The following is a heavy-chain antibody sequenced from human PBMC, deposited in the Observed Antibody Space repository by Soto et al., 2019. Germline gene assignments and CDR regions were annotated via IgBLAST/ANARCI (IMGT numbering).Heavy chain of an antibody. CDR1: GFTVSSNY. CDR3: ARHKYFGYAFDI. J-gene: IGHJ3*02. D-gene: IGHD3-9*01. CDR2: IYSGGST. Sequence: RRLSCAASGFTVSSNYMSWVRQAPGKGLEWVSVIYSGGSTYYADSVKGRFTISRDNSKNTLYLQMNSLRAEDTAVYYCARHKYFGYAFDIWGQGTMVTVSS. V-gene: IGHV3-53*01.